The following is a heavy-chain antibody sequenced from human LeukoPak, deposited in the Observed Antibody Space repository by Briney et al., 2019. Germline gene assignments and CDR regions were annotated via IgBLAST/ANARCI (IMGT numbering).Heavy chain of an antibody. J-gene: IGHJ5*02. CDR1: GYTFTGYY. V-gene: IGHV1-2*02. CDR2: INPNSGGT. D-gene: IGHD1-26*01. CDR3: ARGLEIVGATTNWFDP. Sequence: GASVKVSCKASGYTFTGYYMHWVRQAPGQGLEWMGWINPNSGGTNYAQKFQGRVTMTRDTSISTAYMELSGLRSDDTAVYYCARGLEIVGATTNWFDPWGQGTLVTVSS.